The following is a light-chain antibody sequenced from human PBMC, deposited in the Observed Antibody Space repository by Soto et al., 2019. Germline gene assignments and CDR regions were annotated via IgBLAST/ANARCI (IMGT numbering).Light chain of an antibody. Sequence: EKVMSQSPATLSVSPGERATLSCRASQSVSSNLAWYQQKPGQAPRLLIYGASTRATGVPARFSGSGSGTDFTLTIRRLEPEDFAVYYCQQYGSAYPWTFGQGTKVDIK. CDR2: GAS. V-gene: IGKV3-15*01. CDR1: QSVSSN. CDR3: QQYGSAYPWT. J-gene: IGKJ1*01.